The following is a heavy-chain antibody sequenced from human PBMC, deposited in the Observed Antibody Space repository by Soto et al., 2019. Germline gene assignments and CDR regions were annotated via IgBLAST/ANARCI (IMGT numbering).Heavy chain of an antibody. CDR2: ISYDGSNK. V-gene: IGHV3-30*18. CDR1: GFTFSSYG. D-gene: IGHD2-21*02. Sequence: PGGSLRLSCAASGFTFSSYGMHWVRQAPGKGLEWVAVISYDGSNKYYADSVKGRFTISRDNSKNTLYLQMNSLRAEDTAVYYCAKDYCGGDDLDFDSWGQGTLVTVS. CDR3: AKDYCGGDDLDFDS. J-gene: IGHJ4*02.